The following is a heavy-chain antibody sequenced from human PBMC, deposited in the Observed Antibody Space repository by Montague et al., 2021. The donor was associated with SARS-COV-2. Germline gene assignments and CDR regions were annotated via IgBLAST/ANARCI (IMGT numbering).Heavy chain of an antibody. V-gene: IGHV3-23*01. CDR3: AKDLWGNYGSGSSFQS. Sequence: SLRLSCAGSGFTFGTYGMSWVRQAPGKGLEWVSGITGTTSGHKTYYADSVRGRFTISSDNSKNSVDLQMNRLRAEDTAVYFCAKDLWGNYGSGSSFQSWGQGTLVTVSS. CDR2: ITGTTSGHKT. CDR1: GFTFGTYG. J-gene: IGHJ4*02. D-gene: IGHD3-10*01.